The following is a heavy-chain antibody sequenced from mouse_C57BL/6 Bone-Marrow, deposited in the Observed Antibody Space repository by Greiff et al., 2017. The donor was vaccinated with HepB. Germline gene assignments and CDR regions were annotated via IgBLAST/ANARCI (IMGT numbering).Heavy chain of an antibody. CDR2: IYPGDGDT. V-gene: IGHV1-82*01. Sequence: VQLQQSGPELVKPGASVKISCKASGYAFSSSWMNWVKQRPGKGLEWIGRIYPGDGDTNYNGKFKGKATLTADKSSSTAYMQLSILTSEDSAVYFCARGLSSLFDYWGQGTTLTVSS. D-gene: IGHD3-1*01. CDR1: GYAFSSSW. CDR3: ARGLSSLFDY. J-gene: IGHJ2*01.